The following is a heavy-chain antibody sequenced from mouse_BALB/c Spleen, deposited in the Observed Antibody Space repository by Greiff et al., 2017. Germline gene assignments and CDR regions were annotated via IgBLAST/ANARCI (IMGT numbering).Heavy chain of an antibody. CDR2: IDPANGNT. J-gene: IGHJ4*01. V-gene: IGHV14-3*02. CDR1: GFNIKDTY. D-gene: IGHD1-1*01. CDR3: ARGTVAYAMDY. Sequence: EVQLQQSGAELVKPGASVKLSCTASGFNIKDTYMHWVKQRPEQGLEWIGRIDPANGNTKYDPKFQGKATITADTSSNTAYLQLSSLTSEDTAVYYCARGTVAYAMDYWGQGTSVTVSS.